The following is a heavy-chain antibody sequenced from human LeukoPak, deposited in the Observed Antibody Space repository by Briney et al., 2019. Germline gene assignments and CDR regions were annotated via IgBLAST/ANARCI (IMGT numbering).Heavy chain of an antibody. CDR1: GGSISSYY. J-gene: IGHJ5*02. CDR3: ARDRNLNGERWFDP. V-gene: IGHV4-59*01. Sequence: SETLSLTCTVSGGSISSYYWSWIRQPPGKGLEWIGYIYYSGSTNYNPSLKSRVTISVDTSKNQFSLKLTSVTAADTAIYYCARDRNLNGERWFDPWGQGILVTVSS. CDR2: IYYSGST. D-gene: IGHD4-17*01.